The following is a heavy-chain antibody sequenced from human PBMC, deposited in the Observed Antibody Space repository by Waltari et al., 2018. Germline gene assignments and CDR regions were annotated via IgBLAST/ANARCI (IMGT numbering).Heavy chain of an antibody. D-gene: IGHD1-7*01. CDR3: TRGGNSLWDY. V-gene: IGHV3-7*01. CDR1: GFTFSTFW. J-gene: IGHJ4*02. Sequence: EVQLVESGGGLVQPGGSLRLSCAASGFTFSTFWMHWVRQAPGKGLECGANIKQDGSVKYYVDSVKGRFTISRDNAKNSLYLQMNSLRAEDTAVYYCTRGGNSLWDYWGQGTLVTVSS. CDR2: IKQDGSVK.